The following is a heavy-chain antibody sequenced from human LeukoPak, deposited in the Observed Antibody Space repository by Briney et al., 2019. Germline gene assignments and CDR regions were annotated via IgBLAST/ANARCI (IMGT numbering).Heavy chain of an antibody. J-gene: IGHJ4*02. CDR3: AVQLRGFGEASSFYFDY. CDR2: IYTSGST. D-gene: IGHD3-10*01. CDR1: GGSISSGSYY. V-gene: IGHV4-61*02. Sequence: SQTLSLXCTVSGGSISSGSYYWSWIRQPAGKGLEWIGRIYTSGSTNYNPSLKSRVTISVDTSKNQFSLKLSSVTAADTAVYYCAVQLRGFGEASSFYFDYWGQRTLVTVSS.